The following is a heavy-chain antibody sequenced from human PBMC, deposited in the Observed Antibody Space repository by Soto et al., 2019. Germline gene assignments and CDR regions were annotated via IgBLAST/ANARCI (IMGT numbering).Heavy chain of an antibody. V-gene: IGHV4-34*01. CDR3: ARIAAADYWYFDL. D-gene: IGHD6-13*01. CDR1: GGSFSGDY. CDR2: INHSGST. J-gene: IGHJ2*01. Sequence: SEALSLTCAVYGGSFSGDYWSWIRQPPGKGLEWIGEINHSGSTNYNPSLKSRVTISVDTSKNQFSLKLSSVTAADTAVYYCARIAAADYWYFDLWGRGTLVTVS.